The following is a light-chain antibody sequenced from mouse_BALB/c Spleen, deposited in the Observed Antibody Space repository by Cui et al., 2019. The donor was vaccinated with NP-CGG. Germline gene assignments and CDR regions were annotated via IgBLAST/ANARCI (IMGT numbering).Light chain of an antibody. Sequence: QALVPQESALTTSPGETVTLTCRSSTGAVTTSNYANWVQEKPDHLFTGLIGGTNNRVPGVPARFSGSLIGDKAALTITGAQTEDEAIYFCALWYSNHWVFGGGTKLTVL. CDR1: TGAVTTSNY. V-gene: IGLV1*01. CDR3: ALWYSNHWV. CDR2: GTN. J-gene: IGLJ1*01.